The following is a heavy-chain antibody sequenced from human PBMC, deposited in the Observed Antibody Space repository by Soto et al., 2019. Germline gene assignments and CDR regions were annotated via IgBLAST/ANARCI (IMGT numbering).Heavy chain of an antibody. J-gene: IGHJ3*02. D-gene: IGHD3-3*01. CDR3: ARGGGVGVAGSAAFDM. CDR1: GYPVTAYY. Sequence: QLHLMQSGAVVKKPGASVTVSCSASGYPVTAYYMHWVRQAPGRGLEWMGGINPATGAAKYTQTFQGRVTMTRDTSTSTVFMELSGLTSEDTAVFYCARGGGVGVAGSAAFDMWGQGTLVTVYS. V-gene: IGHV1-2*02. CDR2: INPATGAA.